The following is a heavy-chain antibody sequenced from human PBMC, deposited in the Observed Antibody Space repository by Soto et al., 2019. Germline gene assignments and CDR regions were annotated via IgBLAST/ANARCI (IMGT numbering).Heavy chain of an antibody. CDR2: INHSGST. CDR1: GGSFSGYY. J-gene: IGHJ3*02. CDR3: ARGKGDI. Sequence: SETLSLTCAVYGGSFSGYYWSWIRQPPGKGLEWIGEINHSGSTNYNPSLKSRVTISVDTSKNQFSLKLSSVTAADTAVYYCARGKGDIWGQGTMVTVSS. V-gene: IGHV4-34*01.